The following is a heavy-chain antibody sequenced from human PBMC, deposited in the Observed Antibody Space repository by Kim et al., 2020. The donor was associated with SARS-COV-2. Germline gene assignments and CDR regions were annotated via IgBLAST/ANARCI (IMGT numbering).Heavy chain of an antibody. CDR3: AREPLGPPTRYEY. CDR1: GDSVSSDSAG. CDR2: TYYKSEWHN. D-gene: IGHD7-27*01. J-gene: IGHJ4*02. V-gene: IGHV6-1*01. Sequence: SQTLSLTCAISGDSVSSDSAGWNWIRQSPSRGLEWLERTYYKSEWHNDYAISVRGRITINPDTSKNQFSLQLRFVTPEDTAVYFCAREPLGPPTRYEYWGQGTLVTVS.